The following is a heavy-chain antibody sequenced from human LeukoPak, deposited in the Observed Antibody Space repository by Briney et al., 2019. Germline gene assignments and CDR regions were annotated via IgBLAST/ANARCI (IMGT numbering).Heavy chain of an antibody. D-gene: IGHD2-2*01. CDR2: INPSGGST. Sequence: ASVKVSCKASGYTFTSYYMHWVRQAPGQGLEWMGIINPSGGSTSYAQKFQGRVTMTRDTSTSTVYMELSSLRSEDTAVYYCARDLVVVVPAASGDGHYGMDVWGQGTTVTVSS. J-gene: IGHJ6*02. CDR3: ARDLVVVVPAASGDGHYGMDV. CDR1: GYTFTSYY. V-gene: IGHV1-46*01.